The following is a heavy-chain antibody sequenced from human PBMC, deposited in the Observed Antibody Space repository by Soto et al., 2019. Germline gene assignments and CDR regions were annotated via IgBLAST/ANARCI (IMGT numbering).Heavy chain of an antibody. CDR2: IIPILGIA. CDR3: AREPGGNSATVGTDAFDI. D-gene: IGHD2-21*02. CDR1: GGTFSSYT. Sequence: QVQLVQSGAEVKKPGSSVKVSCKASGGTFSSYTISWVRQAPGQGLEWMGRIIPILGIANYAQKFQGRVPITADKSTSTAYMELSSLRSEDTAVYYCAREPGGNSATVGTDAFDIWGQGTMVTVSS. V-gene: IGHV1-69*08. J-gene: IGHJ3*02.